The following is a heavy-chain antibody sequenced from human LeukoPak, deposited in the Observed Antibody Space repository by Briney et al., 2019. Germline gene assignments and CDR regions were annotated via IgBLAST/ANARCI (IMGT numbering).Heavy chain of an antibody. CDR2: ISGSGGST. J-gene: IGHJ4*02. Sequence: GGSPRLSCAASGFTFSSYAMSWVRQAPGKGLEWVTAISGSGGSTYYADSVKGRFTISRDNSKNTLYLQMNSLRAEDTAVYYCTGSSRWYGGTVDYWGQGTLVTVSS. CDR1: GFTFSSYA. V-gene: IGHV3-23*01. CDR3: TGSSRWYGGTVDY. D-gene: IGHD6-13*01.